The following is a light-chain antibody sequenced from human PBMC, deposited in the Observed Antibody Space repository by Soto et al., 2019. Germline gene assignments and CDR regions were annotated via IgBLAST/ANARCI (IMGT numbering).Light chain of an antibody. V-gene: IGLV2-14*01. Sequence: ALTQPASVSGSPGQSITISCTGTSSDVGGYNYVSWYQQHPDKAPKLMIYDVSDRPSGVSDRFSGSKSGNTASLTISGLQADDGADYYCTSYASSGTPFVFGTGTKLTVL. CDR3: TSYASSGTPFV. J-gene: IGLJ1*01. CDR2: DVS. CDR1: SSDVGGYNY.